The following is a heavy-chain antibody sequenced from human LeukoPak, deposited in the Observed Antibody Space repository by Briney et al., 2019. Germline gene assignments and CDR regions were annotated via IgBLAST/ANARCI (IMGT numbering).Heavy chain of an antibody. V-gene: IGHV1-18*01. Sequence: GASVKVSCKGSGYTFTRYGITWVRQAPGQGLEWMGWISTYNGDTKYAQKLQGRVTMTRDTSTNTAYMELRSPRSDDTAVYYCARDPSNTSGRYIFFDFWGQGTLVAVSS. CDR3: ARDPSNTSGRYIFFDF. D-gene: IGHD6-25*01. J-gene: IGHJ4*02. CDR2: ISTYNGDT. CDR1: GYTFTRYG.